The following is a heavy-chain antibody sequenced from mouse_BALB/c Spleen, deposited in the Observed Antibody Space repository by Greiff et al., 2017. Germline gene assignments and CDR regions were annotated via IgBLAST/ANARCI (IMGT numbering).Heavy chain of an antibody. CDR3: ARVTTVVATDWFAY. Sequence: EVHLVESGGDLVKPGGSLKLSCAASGFTFSSYGMSWVRQTPDKRLEWVATISSGGSYTYYPDSVKGRFTISRDNAKNTLYLQMSSLKSEDTAMYYCARVTTVVATDWFAYWGQGTLVTVSA. CDR2: ISSGGSYT. CDR1: GFTFSSYG. D-gene: IGHD1-1*01. V-gene: IGHV5-6*01. J-gene: IGHJ3*01.